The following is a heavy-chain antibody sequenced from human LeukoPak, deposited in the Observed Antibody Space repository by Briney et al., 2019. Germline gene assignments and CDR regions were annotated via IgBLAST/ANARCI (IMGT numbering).Heavy chain of an antibody. CDR2: IFYSGST. Sequence: SETLSLTCTVSGGSISSGSYSWGWIRQPPGKGLEGIGSIFYSGSTYYNPSLKSRVTISVDTSKSQFSLRLSSVTAADTAVYYCARHTSGWHDAFDIWGQGTMVTVSS. CDR3: ARHTSGWHDAFDI. CDR1: GGSISSGSYS. V-gene: IGHV4-39*01. J-gene: IGHJ3*02. D-gene: IGHD6-19*01.